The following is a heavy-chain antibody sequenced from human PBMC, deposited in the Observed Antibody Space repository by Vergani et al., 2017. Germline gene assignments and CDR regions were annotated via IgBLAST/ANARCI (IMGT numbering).Heavy chain of an antibody. CDR2: ISYDGSNK. CDR1: GFTFSSYA. D-gene: IGHD2/OR15-2a*01. V-gene: IGHV3-30-3*01. Sequence: QVQLVESGGGVVQPGRSLRLSCAASGFTFSSYAMHWVRQAPGKGLEWVAVISYDGSNKYYADTVKGRFTISRDNSKNTLYLQMNSLRAEDTAVYYCARGGAFYGTRRLGMDVWGQGTTVTVSS. CDR3: ARGGAFYGTRRLGMDV. J-gene: IGHJ6*02.